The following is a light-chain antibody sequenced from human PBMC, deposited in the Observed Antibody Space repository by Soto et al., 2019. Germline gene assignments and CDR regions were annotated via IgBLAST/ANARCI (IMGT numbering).Light chain of an antibody. V-gene: IGLV3-25*03. Sequence: SYELTQPPSVSVSPGQTARITCSGDALPKQYAYWYQQKPGQAPVLVIYKDSERPSGITERFSGSSSGTTVTLTISGVQAEDEADYYCQSADSSGTYPFGGGTKVTVL. CDR2: KDS. CDR1: ALPKQY. CDR3: QSADSSGTYP. J-gene: IGLJ3*02.